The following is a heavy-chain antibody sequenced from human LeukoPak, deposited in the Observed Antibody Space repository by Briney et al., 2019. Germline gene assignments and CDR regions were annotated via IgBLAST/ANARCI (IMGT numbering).Heavy chain of an antibody. V-gene: IGHV4-31*03. CDR2: IYYSGST. CDR3: ARGGNYDSSYFDY. D-gene: IGHD3-22*01. J-gene: IGHJ4*02. CDR1: GGSISSGGYY. Sequence: SETLSLTCTVSGGSISSGGYYWNWIRQHPGKGLEWIGYIYYSGSTYYNPSLKSRVTMSVDTSKNQFSLKLSSVTAADTAVYYCARGGNYDSSYFDYWGQGTLVTVSS.